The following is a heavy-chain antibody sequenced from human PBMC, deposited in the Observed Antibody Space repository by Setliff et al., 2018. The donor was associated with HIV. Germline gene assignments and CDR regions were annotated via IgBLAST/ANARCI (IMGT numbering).Heavy chain of an antibody. D-gene: IGHD5-18*01. CDR1: GYSFSSYG. CDR2: ISAYNGNT. CDR3: ARGRGYTYDFQY. V-gene: IGHV1-18*01. Sequence: GASVKVSCKASGYSFSSYGISWVRQAPGQGLEWMGWISAYNGNTNYAQKLQGRVTMTRDTSTSTDYMELSSLTSGDTAVYYCARGRGYTYDFQYWGQGTLVTVSS. J-gene: IGHJ4*02.